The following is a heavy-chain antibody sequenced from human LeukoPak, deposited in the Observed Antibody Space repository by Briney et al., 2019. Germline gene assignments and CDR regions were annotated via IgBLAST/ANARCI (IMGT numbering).Heavy chain of an antibody. CDR3: AKTVSGSYSYQGGDY. V-gene: IGHV3-23*01. D-gene: IGHD3-16*02. Sequence: ETLSLTCTVSLDSTTSNFWSWVRQAPGKGLEWVSAISGSGENTNNADSVKGRFTMSRDNSRNMLYLQMNSLRDEDTAKYYCAKTVSGSYSYQGGDYWGQGTLVTVSS. CDR2: ISGSGENT. CDR1: LDSTTSNF. J-gene: IGHJ4*02.